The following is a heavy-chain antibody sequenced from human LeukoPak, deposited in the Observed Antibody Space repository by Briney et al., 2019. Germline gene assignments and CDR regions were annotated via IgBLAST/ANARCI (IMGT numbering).Heavy chain of an antibody. CDR3: AATTHAYCGGDCYYYYGMGV. CDR1: GYTLTELS. J-gene: IGHJ6*02. CDR2: FDPEDGET. V-gene: IGHV1-24*01. Sequence: ASVKVSCKVSGYTLTELSMHWVRQAPGKGLEWMGGFDPEDGETIYAQKFQGRVTMTEDTSTDTAYMELSSLRSEDTAVYYCAATTHAYCGGDCYYYYGMGVWGQGTTVTVSS. D-gene: IGHD2-21*02.